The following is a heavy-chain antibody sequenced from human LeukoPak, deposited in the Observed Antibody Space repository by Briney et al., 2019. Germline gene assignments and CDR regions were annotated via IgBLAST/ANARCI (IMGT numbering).Heavy chain of an antibody. CDR1: GYTFTSYG. D-gene: IGHD2-2*01. Sequence: ASVKVSCKASGYTFTSYGISWVRQASGQGLEWMGWISAYNGNTNYAQKLQGRVTMTTDTSTSTAYMELRSLRSDDTAVYYCARDYCSSTSCHPGYMDVWGKGTTVTVSS. CDR3: ARDYCSSTSCHPGYMDV. V-gene: IGHV1-18*01. J-gene: IGHJ6*03. CDR2: ISAYNGNT.